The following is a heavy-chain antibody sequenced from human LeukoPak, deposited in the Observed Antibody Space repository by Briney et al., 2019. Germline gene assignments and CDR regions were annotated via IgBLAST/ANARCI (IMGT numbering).Heavy chain of an antibody. J-gene: IGHJ3*02. CDR3: ARGLGDHYDILTGGDI. CDR1: GGSFSGYY. Sequence: PSETLSLTCAVYGGSFSGYYWSWIRQPPGKGLEWIGEINHSGSTNYNPSLKSRVTISVDTFKNQFSLKLSSVTAADTAVYYCARGLGDHYDILTGGDIWGQGTMVTVSS. CDR2: INHSGST. V-gene: IGHV4-34*01. D-gene: IGHD3-9*01.